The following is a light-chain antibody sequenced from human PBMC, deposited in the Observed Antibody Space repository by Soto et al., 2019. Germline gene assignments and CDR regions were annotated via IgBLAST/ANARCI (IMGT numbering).Light chain of an antibody. CDR3: SSFARGNFVL. CDR1: SSDVGGNNY. V-gene: IGLV2-14*01. Sequence: QLVLTQPASVSGSPGQSITISCTGTSSDVGGNNYVSWFQQPPGKVPKLIIYNVSVRPSGISDRFSGSKSGNTASLTISGLQAEDEADYYCSSFARGNFVLFGGGTKLTVL. CDR2: NVS. J-gene: IGLJ2*01.